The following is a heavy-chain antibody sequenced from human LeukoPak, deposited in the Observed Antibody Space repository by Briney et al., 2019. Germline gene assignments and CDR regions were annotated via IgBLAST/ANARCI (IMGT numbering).Heavy chain of an antibody. D-gene: IGHD5-12*01. Sequence: GGSLRLSCAASGFTFSSYSMNWVRQAPGKGLEWVSVIYSGGSTYYADSVKGRFTISRDNSKNTLYLQMNSLRAEDTAVYYCARAGDIVATIEAFDIWGQGTMVTVSS. V-gene: IGHV3-66*01. CDR3: ARAGDIVATIEAFDI. J-gene: IGHJ3*02. CDR1: GFTFSSYS. CDR2: IYSGGST.